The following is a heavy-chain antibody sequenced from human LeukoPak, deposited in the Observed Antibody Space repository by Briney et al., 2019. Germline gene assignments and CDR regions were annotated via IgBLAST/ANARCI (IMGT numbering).Heavy chain of an antibody. J-gene: IGHJ1*01. Sequence: SQTLSLTCTVSGGSVTSGNYYWNWIRQPAGKGLEWIGRIYTNGGASYNPSLKSRVTISIDTSKNQFSLKLSSVTAADTAVYYCARGYYDSSGYYPAEYFQHWGQGTLVTVSS. CDR2: IYTNGGA. CDR3: ARGYYDSSGYYPAEYFQH. V-gene: IGHV4-61*02. D-gene: IGHD3-22*01. CDR1: GGSVTSGNYY.